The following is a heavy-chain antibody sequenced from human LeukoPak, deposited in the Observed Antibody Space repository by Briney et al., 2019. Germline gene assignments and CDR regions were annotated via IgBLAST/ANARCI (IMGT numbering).Heavy chain of an antibody. Sequence: PGGSLRLSCAASGFTFDDYAMHWVRQAPGKGLEWVSVIYSGGSTYYADSVKGRFTISRDNSKNTLYLQMNSLRAEDTAVYYCARVGGSYSFTFDYWGQGTLVTVSS. J-gene: IGHJ4*02. CDR3: ARVGGSYSFTFDY. CDR1: GFTFDDYA. D-gene: IGHD1-26*01. CDR2: IYSGGST. V-gene: IGHV3-53*01.